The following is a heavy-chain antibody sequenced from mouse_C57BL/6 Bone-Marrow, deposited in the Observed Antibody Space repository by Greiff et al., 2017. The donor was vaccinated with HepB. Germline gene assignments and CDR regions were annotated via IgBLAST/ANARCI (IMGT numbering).Heavy chain of an antibody. CDR3: ARSYASYYFDY. J-gene: IGHJ2*01. CDR2: IDPSDSYT. D-gene: IGHD6-5*01. V-gene: IGHV1-59*01. CDR1: GYTFTSYW. Sequence: QVQLQQPGAELVRPGTSVKLSCKASGYTFTSYWMHWVKQRPGQGLEWIGVIDPSDSYTNYNQKFKGKATLTVDTASSTAYMQLSSLTSEDSAVYYCARSYASYYFDYWGQGTTLTVSS.